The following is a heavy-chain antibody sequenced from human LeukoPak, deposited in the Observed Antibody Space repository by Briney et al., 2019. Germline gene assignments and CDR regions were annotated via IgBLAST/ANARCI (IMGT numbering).Heavy chain of an antibody. Sequence: SQTLSLTCTVSGASISSGDYHWSWIRQPPGKGLEWIGYIYYSGNTYYNPSLKSRVTISVDTSKNQFSLKLSSVTAADTAVYYCARRYDFWSDPFDYWGQGTLVTVSS. CDR3: ARRYDFWSDPFDY. D-gene: IGHD3-3*01. CDR1: GASISSGDYH. V-gene: IGHV4-30-4*08. CDR2: IYYSGNT. J-gene: IGHJ4*02.